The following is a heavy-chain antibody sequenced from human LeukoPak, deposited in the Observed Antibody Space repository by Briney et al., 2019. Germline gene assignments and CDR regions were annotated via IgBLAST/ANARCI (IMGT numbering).Heavy chain of an antibody. Sequence: SQTLSLTCTVSGGAISSGDYYWSWIRQPPGKGLEWIGYIYYSGSTYYNPSLKSRVTISVDTSKNQFSLKLSSVTAADTAVYYCARADHRGHFDYWGQGTLVTVSS. V-gene: IGHV4-30-4*01. D-gene: IGHD3-10*01. CDR1: GGAISSGDYY. J-gene: IGHJ4*02. CDR2: IYYSGST. CDR3: ARADHRGHFDY.